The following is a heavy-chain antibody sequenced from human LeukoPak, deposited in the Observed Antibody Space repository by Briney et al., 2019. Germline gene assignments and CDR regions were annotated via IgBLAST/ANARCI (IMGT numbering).Heavy chain of an antibody. D-gene: IGHD4-17*01. CDR3: AREGDYGDYYFDY. Sequence: GGSLRLSCAASGFTFSSYAMHWVRQAPGKGLEWVAVISYDGSNKYYADSVKGRFTISRDNSKITLYLQMNSLRAEDTAVYYCAREGDYGDYYFDYWGQGTLVTVSS. V-gene: IGHV3-30-3*01. J-gene: IGHJ4*02. CDR1: GFTFSSYA. CDR2: ISYDGSNK.